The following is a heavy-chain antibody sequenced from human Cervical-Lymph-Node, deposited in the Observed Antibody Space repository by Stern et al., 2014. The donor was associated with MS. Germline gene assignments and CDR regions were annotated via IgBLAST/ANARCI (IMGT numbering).Heavy chain of an antibody. D-gene: IGHD2-8*01. CDR2: ISAYNGNT. CDR3: ARVDQYCTNGVCDGYYYYGMDV. CDR1: GYTFTSYG. J-gene: IGHJ6*02. Sequence: QLVQSGAEVKKPGASVKVSCKASGYTFTSYGISWVRQAPGQGLEWMGWISAYNGNTNYAPKLQGRLTMTNDTSTSTAYMELRSLRSDDTAVYYCARVDQYCTNGVCDGYYYYGMDVWGQGTTVTVSS. V-gene: IGHV1-18*01.